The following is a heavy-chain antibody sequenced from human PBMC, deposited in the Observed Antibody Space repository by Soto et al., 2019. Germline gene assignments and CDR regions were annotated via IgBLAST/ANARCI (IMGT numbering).Heavy chain of an antibody. CDR2: ISAYNGNT. CDR3: ARAFYDILTGYPTWGYYYGMDV. CDR1: GYTFTSYG. V-gene: IGHV1-18*01. Sequence: QVQLVQSGAEVKKPGASVKVSCKASGYTFTSYGISWVRQAPGQGLEWMGWISAYNGNTNYAQKLQGRVTMTTDTSTSXXYXEXXSLRSDDTAVYYCARAFYDILTGYPTWGYYYGMDVWGQGTTVTVSS. D-gene: IGHD3-9*01. J-gene: IGHJ6*02.